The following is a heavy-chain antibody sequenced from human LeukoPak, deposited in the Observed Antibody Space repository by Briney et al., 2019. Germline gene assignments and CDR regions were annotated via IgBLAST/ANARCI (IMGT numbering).Heavy chain of an antibody. CDR2: ISAYNGNT. D-gene: IGHD3-10*01. CDR3: ARHSKTYYYGSGSYYPFDY. Sequence: ASVKVSCKASGYTFTSYGISWVRQAPGQGLEWMGWISAYNGNTNYAQKLQGSVTMTTDTSTSTAYMELRSLRSDDTAVYYCARHSKTYYYGSGSYYPFDYWGQGTLVTVSS. J-gene: IGHJ4*02. CDR1: GYTFTSYG. V-gene: IGHV1-18*01.